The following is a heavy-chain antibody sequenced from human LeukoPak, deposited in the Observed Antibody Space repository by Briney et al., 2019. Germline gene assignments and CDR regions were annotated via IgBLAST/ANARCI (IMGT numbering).Heavy chain of an antibody. CDR1: GGSINSSPYY. CDR2: ISHSGTT. V-gene: IGHV4-39*07. J-gene: IGHJ3*02. Sequence: SETLSLTCSVSGGSINSSPYYWAWIRQPPGKGLEWVGSISHSGTTYYSPSLESRVTVSQGASENQFSLILTSLTVADTAVYYCARVDFPDAFDIWGQGTRVTVSS. CDR3: ARVDFPDAFDI.